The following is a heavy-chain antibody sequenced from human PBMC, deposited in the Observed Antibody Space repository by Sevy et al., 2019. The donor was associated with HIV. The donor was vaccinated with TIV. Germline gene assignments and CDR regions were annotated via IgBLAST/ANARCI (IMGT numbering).Heavy chain of an antibody. CDR1: QFTVSSSY. Sequence: GGSLRLSCAASQFTVSSSYMSWVRQAPGKGLEWVSILYSGGSTYYAASVKGRFAVSRDNSKNTLYLQMNSLRAEDTAVYYCARAGTGSYRAYFDYWGHGTLVTVSS. CDR3: ARAGTGSYRAYFDY. D-gene: IGHD1-26*01. V-gene: IGHV3-53*01. CDR2: LYSGGST. J-gene: IGHJ4*01.